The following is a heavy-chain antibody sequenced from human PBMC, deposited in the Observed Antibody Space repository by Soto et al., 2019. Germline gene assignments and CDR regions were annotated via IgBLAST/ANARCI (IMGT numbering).Heavy chain of an antibody. D-gene: IGHD3-22*01. CDR2: IYYSGST. CDR1: GGSISSYD. Sequence: QVQLQESGPGLVKPSETLSLTCTVSGGSISSYDWSWIRQPPGKGLEWIGYIYYSGSTNYNPSLMSRGTISVDTSKNQFSLKRSSVTAADAAVYYWARVGSSDYYVSLDYWGQGTLVTVSS. J-gene: IGHJ4*02. CDR3: ARVGSSDYYVSLDY. V-gene: IGHV4-59*01.